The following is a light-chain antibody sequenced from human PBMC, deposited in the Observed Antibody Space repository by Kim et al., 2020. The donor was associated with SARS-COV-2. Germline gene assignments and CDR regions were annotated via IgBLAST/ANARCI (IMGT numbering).Light chain of an antibody. CDR2: MGS. Sequence: GYPYLDWYLQKPGQSPQLLIYMGSNRASGVPDRFSGSGSGPDFTLTISRVEAGDVGVYYCMQTLRTRRTFGQGTKVDIK. J-gene: IGKJ1*01. CDR1: GYPY. V-gene: IGKV2-28*01. CDR3: MQTLRTRRT.